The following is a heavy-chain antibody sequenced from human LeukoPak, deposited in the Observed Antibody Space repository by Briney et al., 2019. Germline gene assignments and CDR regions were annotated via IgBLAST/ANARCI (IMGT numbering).Heavy chain of an antibody. CDR1: GFSFSDSY. Sequence: GGSLRLSCSASGFSFSDSYMSWFRLSPEKGLEWIAYITSSGTTTDYGDSVKGRFTISRVNAKNSLYLQMNSLRPEDTAVYYCARDPDYGDPSWGQGTLVSVCS. V-gene: IGHV3-11*01. CDR2: ITSSGTTT. D-gene: IGHD4/OR15-4a*01. CDR3: ARDPDYGDPS. J-gene: IGHJ5*02.